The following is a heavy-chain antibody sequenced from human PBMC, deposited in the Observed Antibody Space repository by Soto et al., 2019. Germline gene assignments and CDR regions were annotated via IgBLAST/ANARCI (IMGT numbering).Heavy chain of an antibody. CDR3: AREMEHFGGVITFAF. V-gene: IGHV1-2*02. J-gene: IGHJ4*02. Sequence: ASVKVSCKASGYTFTGHYIHWVRQAPEQGPEWMGEIGPESGATRYAQRFQGRVTMTRDMSITTVYMELNNLSPDDTAVYYCAREMEHFGGVITFAFWGQGTLVTVSS. CDR2: IGPESGAT. D-gene: IGHD3-3*01. CDR1: GYTFTGHY.